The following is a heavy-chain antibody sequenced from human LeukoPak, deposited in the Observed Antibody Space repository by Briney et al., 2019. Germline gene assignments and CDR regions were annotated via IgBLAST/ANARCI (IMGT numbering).Heavy chain of an antibody. V-gene: IGHV3-30*14. D-gene: IGHD3-22*01. CDR1: GFTFSSYA. CDR3: ARGSLRYDSSGYYYPTGFDP. Sequence: GGSLRLSCAASGFTFSSYAMHWVRQAPGKGLEWVAVISYDGSNKYYADSVKGRFTISRDNSKNTLYLQMGSLRAEDMAVYYCARGSLRYDSSGYYYPTGFDPWGQGTLVTVSS. J-gene: IGHJ5*02. CDR2: ISYDGSNK.